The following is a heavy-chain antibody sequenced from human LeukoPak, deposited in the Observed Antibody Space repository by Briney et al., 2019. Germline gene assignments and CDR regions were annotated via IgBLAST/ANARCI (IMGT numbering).Heavy chain of an antibody. V-gene: IGHV3-74*01. Sequence: GGSLRLSCAASGFTFSNYWMHCVRQAPGKGLVWVSRINSDGSITSYADSVKGRFTISRDNAKNTLYLQMNSLRAEDTAVYYCARGYCSSGNCYFLDSWGQGTLVTVST. CDR1: GFTFSNYW. CDR3: ARGYCSSGNCYFLDS. D-gene: IGHD2-15*01. J-gene: IGHJ4*02. CDR2: INSDGSIT.